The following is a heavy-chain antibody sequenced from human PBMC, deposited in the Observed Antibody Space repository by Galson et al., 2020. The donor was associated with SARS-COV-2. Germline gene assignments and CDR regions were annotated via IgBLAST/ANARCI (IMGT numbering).Heavy chain of an antibody. CDR2: INHSGST. V-gene: IGHV4-34*01. CDR1: GGSFSGYY. CDR3: ARGRMPANY. J-gene: IGHJ4*02. Sequence: SETLSLTCAVYGGSFSGYYWSWIRQPPGKGLEWIGEINHSGSTNYNPSLKSRVTISVDTSKNQFSLKLSSVTAADTAVYYCARGRMPANYWGQGTLVTVSS. D-gene: IGHD2-2*01.